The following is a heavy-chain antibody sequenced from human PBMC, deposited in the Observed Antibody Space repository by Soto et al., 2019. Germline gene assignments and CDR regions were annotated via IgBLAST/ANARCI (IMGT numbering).Heavy chain of an antibody. J-gene: IGHJ4*02. CDR1: GFTFSSYG. D-gene: IGHD3-3*01. CDR3: ARDSGGYDFWSGYYTYYFDY. Sequence: QVQLVESGGGVVQPGRSLRLSCAASGFTFSSYGMHWVRQAPGKGLEWVAVIWYDGSNKYYADSVKGRFTNSRDNSKNTLNLPMNSLSAEDTAVYYCARDSGGYDFWSGYYTYYFDYWGQGTLVTVSS. CDR2: IWYDGSNK. V-gene: IGHV3-33*01.